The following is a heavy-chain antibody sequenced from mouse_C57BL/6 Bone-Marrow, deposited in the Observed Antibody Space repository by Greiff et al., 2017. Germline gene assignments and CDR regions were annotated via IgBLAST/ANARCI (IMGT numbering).Heavy chain of an antibody. J-gene: IGHJ4*01. V-gene: IGHV1-58*01. CDR2: IYIGNGYT. CDR1: GYTFTRYG. D-gene: IGHD2-3*01. CDR3: ARCGYYEDYYAMDY. Sequence: VQLQQSGAELVRPGSSVKMSCKTSGYTFTRYGLNWVKQRPGQGLEWIGYIYIGNGYTEYNEKFKGKATLTSDTYSITAYMQLSSLTSEYSAIYFCARCGYYEDYYAMDYWGQGTSVTVSS.